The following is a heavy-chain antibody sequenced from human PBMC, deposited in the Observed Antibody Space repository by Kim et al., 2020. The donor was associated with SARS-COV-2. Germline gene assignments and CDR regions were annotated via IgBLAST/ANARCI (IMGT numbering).Heavy chain of an antibody. V-gene: IGHV3-21*01. D-gene: IGHD3-9*01. CDR3: ARDTLSNWGGLLTGYYNVIDY. CDR1: GFTFSSYS. CDR2: ISSSSSYI. J-gene: IGHJ4*02. Sequence: GGSLRLSCAASGFTFSSYSMNWVRQAPGKGLEWVSSISSSSSYIYYADSVKGRFTISRDNAKNSLYLQMNSLRAEDTAVYYCARDTLSNWGGLLTGYYNVIDYWGQGTLVTVSS.